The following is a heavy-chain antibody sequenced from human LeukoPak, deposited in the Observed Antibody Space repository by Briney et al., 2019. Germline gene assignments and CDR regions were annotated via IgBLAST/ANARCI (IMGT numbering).Heavy chain of an antibody. CDR2: IYYSGST. D-gene: IGHD6-13*01. Sequence: SETLSLTCAVYGGSFSGYYWSWIRQPPGKGLEWIGYIYYSGSTNYNPSLKSRVTISVDTSKNQFSLKLSSVTAADTAVYYCAREGPSSSWYYFDYWGQGTLVTVSS. V-gene: IGHV4-59*01. CDR3: AREGPSSSWYYFDY. J-gene: IGHJ4*02. CDR1: GGSFSGYY.